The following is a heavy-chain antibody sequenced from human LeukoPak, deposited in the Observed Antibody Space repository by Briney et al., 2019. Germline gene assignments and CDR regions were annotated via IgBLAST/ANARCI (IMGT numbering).Heavy chain of an antibody. CDR2: ISPNSGVT. D-gene: IGHD2-15*01. Sequence: ASVKVSCKVSGNTFTDYYVNWVRQAPGQGLEWMGWISPNSGVTTYAQKFQGRVTMTRDTSISTAYMEVSRLRSDDTAVYYCARARATGRLNWFDPWGQGTLVTVSS. CDR1: GNTFTDYY. J-gene: IGHJ5*02. CDR3: ARARATGRLNWFDP. V-gene: IGHV1-2*02.